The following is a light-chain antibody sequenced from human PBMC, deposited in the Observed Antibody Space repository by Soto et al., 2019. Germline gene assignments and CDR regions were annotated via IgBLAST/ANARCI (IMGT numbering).Light chain of an antibody. V-gene: IGLV2-8*01. Sequence: QSVLTQPPSASGSPGQSVTISCTGTSSDVGDYNYVSWYQQYPGIAPKLMIYEVSKRPSGVPDRFSGFKSGNTASLTVSGLQAEDEADYYCSSYADSNSYVFGTGTKVTVL. CDR3: SSYADSNSYV. CDR1: SSDVGDYNY. J-gene: IGLJ1*01. CDR2: EVS.